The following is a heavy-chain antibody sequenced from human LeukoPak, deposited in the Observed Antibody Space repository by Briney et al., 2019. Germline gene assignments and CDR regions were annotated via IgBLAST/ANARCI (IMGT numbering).Heavy chain of an antibody. CDR3: AKDGKPVTTKILFDY. V-gene: IGHV3-23*01. J-gene: IGHJ4*02. CDR1: GFTFSSYA. D-gene: IGHD4-17*01. CDR2: ISGSGGST. Sequence: PGGSLRLSCAASGFTFSSYAMSWVRQAPGKGLEWVSAISGSGGSTYYADSVKGRFTISRDNSKNTLYLQMNSLRAEDTAVYYCAKDGKPVTTKILFDYWGQGTLVTVSS.